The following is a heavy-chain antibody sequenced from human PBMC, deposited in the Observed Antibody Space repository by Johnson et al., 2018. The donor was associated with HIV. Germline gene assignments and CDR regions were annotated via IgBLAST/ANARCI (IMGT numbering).Heavy chain of an antibody. CDR2: IKQDGSEK. CDR3: ARMTTLSDMLTRLDAFDM. V-gene: IGHV3-7*01. CDR1: GFTFSSYW. Sequence: VQLVESGGGLVQPGGSLRLSCAASGFTFSSYWMSWVRQAPGKGLEWVANIKQDGSEKYYVDSVKGRFTISRDNAKNSLYLQMNSLRAEDTAVYYCARMTTLSDMLTRLDAFDMWGQGTMVTVSS. D-gene: IGHD3-9*01. J-gene: IGHJ3*02.